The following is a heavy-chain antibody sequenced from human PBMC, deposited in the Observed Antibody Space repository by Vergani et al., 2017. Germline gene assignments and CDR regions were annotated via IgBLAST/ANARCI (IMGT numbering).Heavy chain of an antibody. D-gene: IGHD1-1*01. CDR3: ARHTTYTDS. CDR2: IYPADSDT. Sequence: EVELVQSGPEMRKPGESLKISCKGSEYSFGNYWIGWVRQMPGKGLEWMGIIYPADSDTRYSPSFQGQVTISADKSISTAFLQLDSLKASHTALYYCARHTTYTDSWGQGTLVTVSS. CDR1: EYSFGNYW. J-gene: IGHJ4*02. V-gene: IGHV5-51*01.